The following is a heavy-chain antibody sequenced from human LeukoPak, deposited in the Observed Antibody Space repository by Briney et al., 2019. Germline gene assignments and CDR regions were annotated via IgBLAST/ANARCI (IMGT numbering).Heavy chain of an antibody. CDR1: GGSFSGYY. CDR2: INHSGST. Sequence: SETLSLTCAVYGGSFSGYYWSWIRQPPGKGLEWMGEINHSGSTNYNPSLKSRVTISVDTSKNQFSLKLSSVTAADTAVYYCARVALEYSSSSGDYWGQGTLVTVSS. CDR3: ARVALEYSSSSGDY. D-gene: IGHD6-6*01. V-gene: IGHV4-34*01. J-gene: IGHJ4*02.